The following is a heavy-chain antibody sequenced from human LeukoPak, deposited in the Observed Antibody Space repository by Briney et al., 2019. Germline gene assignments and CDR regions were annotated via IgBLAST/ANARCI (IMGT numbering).Heavy chain of an antibody. Sequence: AASVKVSCKASGGTFSSYAISWVRQAPGQGLEWMGRIIPILGIANYAQRFQGRVTITADKSTSTAYMELSSLRSEDTAVYYCAGQQLEYYYYYGMDVWGQGTTVTVSS. CDR2: IIPILGIA. J-gene: IGHJ6*02. D-gene: IGHD6-13*01. CDR1: GGTFSSYA. CDR3: AGQQLEYYYYYGMDV. V-gene: IGHV1-69*04.